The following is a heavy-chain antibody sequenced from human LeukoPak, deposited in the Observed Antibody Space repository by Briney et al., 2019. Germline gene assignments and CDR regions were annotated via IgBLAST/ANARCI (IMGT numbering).Heavy chain of an antibody. Sequence: SETLSLTCAVYGGSFSGYYWSWIRQTPGKGLEWIGEINHSGSTNYKPSLKSRVTISVDTSKSQLSLKLSSVTAADTAVYYCARVYCSSTSCHYYLDYWGQGTLVTVSS. CDR1: GGSFSGYY. CDR3: ARVYCSSTSCHYYLDY. CDR2: INHSGST. V-gene: IGHV4-34*01. D-gene: IGHD2-2*01. J-gene: IGHJ4*02.